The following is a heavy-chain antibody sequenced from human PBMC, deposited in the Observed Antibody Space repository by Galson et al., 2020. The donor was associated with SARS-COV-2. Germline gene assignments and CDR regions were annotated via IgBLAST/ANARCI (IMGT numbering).Heavy chain of an antibody. J-gene: IGHJ3*02. Sequence: GSLRLSCAASGLSFTGYEVNWVRQAPGKGLEWISYISSSGITTYYADSVKGRFTISRDNAQNSVFLQMNSLRAEDTAIYYCATIHWNRAFDIWGQGTMVTVSS. CDR1: GLSFTGYE. V-gene: IGHV3-48*03. D-gene: IGHD1-1*01. CDR2: ISSSGITT. CDR3: ATIHWNRAFDI.